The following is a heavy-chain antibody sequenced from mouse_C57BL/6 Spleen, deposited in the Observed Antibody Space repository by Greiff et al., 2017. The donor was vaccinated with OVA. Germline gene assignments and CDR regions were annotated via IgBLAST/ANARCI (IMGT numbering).Heavy chain of an antibody. CDR2: INPSSGYT. CDR1: GYTFTSYW. J-gene: IGHJ3*01. Sequence: VQLQESGAELAKPGASVKLSCKASGYTFTSYWMHWVKQRPGQGLEWIGYINPSSGYTKYNQKFKDKATLTVDKSSSTAYMQLSSLTYEDSAVYYCARDDYDGFAYWGQGTLVTVSA. D-gene: IGHD2-4*01. CDR3: ARDDYDGFAY. V-gene: IGHV1-7*01.